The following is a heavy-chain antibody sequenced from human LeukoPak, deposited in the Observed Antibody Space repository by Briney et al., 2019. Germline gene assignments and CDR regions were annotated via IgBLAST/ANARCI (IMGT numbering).Heavy chain of an antibody. D-gene: IGHD2-2*01. CDR1: GFTVSSSY. CDR2: ISGSGGST. V-gene: IGHV3-23*01. J-gene: IGHJ4*02. CDR3: ANANLGYCSSTSCAQDY. Sequence: PGGSLRLSCAASGFTVSSSYMNWVRQAPGKGLEWVSAISGSGGSTYYADSVKGRFTISRDNSKNTLYLQMNSLRAEDTAVYYCANANLGYCSSTSCAQDYWGQGTLVTVSS.